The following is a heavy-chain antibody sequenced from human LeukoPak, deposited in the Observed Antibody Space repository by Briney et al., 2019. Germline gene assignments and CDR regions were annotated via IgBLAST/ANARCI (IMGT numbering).Heavy chain of an antibody. D-gene: IGHD5-18*01. Sequence: GGSLRLSCAASGFTFSSYSMNWVGQAPGKGLGWVSYISSSSSTIYYADSVKGRFTISRDNAKNSLYLQMNSLRAEDTAVYYCARGGYSYGWGRSDYWGQGTLVTVSS. CDR1: GFTFSSYS. V-gene: IGHV3-48*04. CDR2: ISSSSSTI. CDR3: ARGGYSYGWGRSDY. J-gene: IGHJ4*02.